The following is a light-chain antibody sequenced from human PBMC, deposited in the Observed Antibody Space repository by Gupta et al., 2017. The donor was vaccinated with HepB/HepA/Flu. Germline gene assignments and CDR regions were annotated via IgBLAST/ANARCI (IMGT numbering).Light chain of an antibody. CDR3: RLGAQTPRT. V-gene: IGKV2-28*01. CDR2: LGS. J-gene: IGKJ4*02. Sequence: DIVMTQSPLSLPVTPGEPASISYRSSQSLLHSNGNNYLDWYLQKPGQSPHLLLYLGSNRASGVPDRFSGSGSGTDFTLKIIRREAADVVVYYCRLGAQTPRTFGEGTKVEIK. CDR1: QSLLHSNGNNY.